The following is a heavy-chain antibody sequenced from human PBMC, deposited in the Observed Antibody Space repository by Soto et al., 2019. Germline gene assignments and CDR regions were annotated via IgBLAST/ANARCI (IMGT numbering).Heavy chain of an antibody. Sequence: PGESLKISCNASGYTFTNNWISWVRQKPGQGLEWMGRIDPSDSRTKYNPSSEGHVTISIDKSINTAFLQWSSLRASDTAVYFCARRRGYSYDFDYWGQGTLVTVSS. CDR2: IDPSDSRT. J-gene: IGHJ4*02. CDR3: ARRRGYSYDFDY. D-gene: IGHD5-18*01. CDR1: GYTFTNNW. V-gene: IGHV5-10-1*01.